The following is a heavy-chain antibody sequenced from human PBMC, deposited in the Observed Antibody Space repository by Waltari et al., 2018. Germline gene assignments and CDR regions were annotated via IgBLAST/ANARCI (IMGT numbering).Heavy chain of an antibody. V-gene: IGHV3-23*01. D-gene: IGHD6-13*01. J-gene: IGHJ4*02. Sequence: ELQLLESGGGLIQPGGSLRLYCAASRFTFSHYTRTWVRQAPGKGWEWVSGITSSGGSTYYAASVKGRFTISRDSSRNTLHLQMNSLRAEDTAIYYCTKWLTAAGTGWFDCWGQGTLVTVSS. CDR3: TKWLTAAGTGWFDC. CDR2: ITSSGGST. CDR1: RFTFSHYT.